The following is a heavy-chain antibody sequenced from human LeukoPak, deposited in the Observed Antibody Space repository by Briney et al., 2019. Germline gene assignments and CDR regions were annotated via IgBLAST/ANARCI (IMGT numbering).Heavy chain of an antibody. Sequence: IPSETLSLTCAVYGGSFSGYYWSWIRQPPGKGLEWIGEINHSGSTNYDPSLKSRVTISVDTSKNQFSLELSSVTAADTAVYYCARGRDGYKYYFDYWGQGTLVTVSS. D-gene: IGHD5-24*01. CDR3: ARGRDGYKYYFDY. V-gene: IGHV4-34*01. J-gene: IGHJ4*02. CDR2: INHSGST. CDR1: GGSFSGYY.